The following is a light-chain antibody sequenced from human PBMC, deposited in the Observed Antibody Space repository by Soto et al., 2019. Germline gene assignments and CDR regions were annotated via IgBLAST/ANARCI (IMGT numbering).Light chain of an antibody. V-gene: IGLV1-44*01. CDR1: SSNIGDRD. CDR3: STWDDSLNGWV. Sequence: QSVLTQPPSASGTPGQRVSISCSGSSSNIGDRDVDWYQQVPGTAPKLLIYGLNQRPSGVPDRFSASKSGASASLANSGLQFEDEAVYYCSTWDDSLNGWVFGGGTKLTVL. J-gene: IGLJ3*02. CDR2: GLN.